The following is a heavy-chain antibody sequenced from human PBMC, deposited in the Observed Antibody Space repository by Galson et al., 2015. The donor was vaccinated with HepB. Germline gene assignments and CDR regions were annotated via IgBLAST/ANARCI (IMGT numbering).Heavy chain of an antibody. Sequence: SLRLSCAASRFTFSHSRMRCVRQAPVTRLEWVAGISYDGRNNHYADSAKGRFTIFRDKSKSTLYLQMNSLRIEDTSVYYCARDRDTAMDRSTGYFDYWGQGTLVTVSS. D-gene: IGHD5-18*01. CDR1: RFTFSHSR. J-gene: IGHJ4*02. CDR3: ARDRDTAMDRSTGYFDY. CDR2: ISYDGRNN. V-gene: IGHV3-30*03.